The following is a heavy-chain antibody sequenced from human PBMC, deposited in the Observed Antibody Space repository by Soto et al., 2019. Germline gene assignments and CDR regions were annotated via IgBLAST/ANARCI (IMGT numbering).Heavy chain of an antibody. J-gene: IGHJ3*02. CDR1: GFTFSDYY. CDR2: ISSSGSSI. Sequence: QVQLVESGGGLVKPGGALRLSCAASGFTFSDYYMRWVRQAPGKGLGWVSYISSSGSSIYYADSVKGRFTISRGNAKNSLYLQMNSLRAEDTAVYYCARERYSSGWYDAFDIWGQGTMVTVSS. V-gene: IGHV3-11*01. CDR3: ARERYSSGWYDAFDI. D-gene: IGHD6-19*01.